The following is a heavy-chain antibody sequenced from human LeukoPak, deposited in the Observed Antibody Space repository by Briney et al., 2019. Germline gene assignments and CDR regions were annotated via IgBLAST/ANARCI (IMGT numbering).Heavy chain of an antibody. J-gene: IGHJ4*02. CDR2: IIPILGIA. V-gene: IGHV1-69*02. CDR1: GGTFSSYT. D-gene: IGHD6-19*01. CDR3: ARAPSYHSSGWYGVDY. Sequence: GASVKVSCKASGGTFSSYTISWGRQAPGQGLEWMGRIIPILGIANYAQKFQGRVTITADKSTSTAYMELSSLRSEDTAVYFCARAPSYHSSGWYGVDYWGQGTLVTVSS.